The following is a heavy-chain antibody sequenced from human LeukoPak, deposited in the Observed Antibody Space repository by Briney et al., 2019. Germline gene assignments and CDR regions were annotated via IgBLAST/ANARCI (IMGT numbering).Heavy chain of an antibody. CDR2: ISGSGLTT. J-gene: IGHJ5*02. V-gene: IGHV3-23*01. Sequence: HPGGSLRLSCSGSGFTFRYYAMSWVRQAPGKGLEWVAGISGSGLTTYDADSLQGRFTISRDNSKNTIYLQIKGMRVEDTAIYYRAKETTHDSSPGNRPDPWGQGTLVTVCS. CDR3: AKETTHDSSPGNRPDP. D-gene: IGHD3-22*01. CDR1: GFTFRYYA.